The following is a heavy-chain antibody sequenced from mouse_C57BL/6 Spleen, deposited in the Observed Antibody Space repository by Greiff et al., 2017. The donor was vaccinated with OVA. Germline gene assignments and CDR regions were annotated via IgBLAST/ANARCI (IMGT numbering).Heavy chain of an antibody. CDR1: GYTFTSYW. D-gene: IGHD1-1*01. CDR3: ARGGTTDYFDY. J-gene: IGHJ2*01. V-gene: IGHV1-64*01. CDR2: IHPNSGST. Sequence: QVQLQQSGAELVKPGASVKLSCKASGYTFTSYWMHWVKQRPGQGLEWIGMIHPNSGSTNYNEKFKSKATLTVDKSSSTAYMQLSSLTSEDSAVYYCARGGTTDYFDYWGQGTTLTVSS.